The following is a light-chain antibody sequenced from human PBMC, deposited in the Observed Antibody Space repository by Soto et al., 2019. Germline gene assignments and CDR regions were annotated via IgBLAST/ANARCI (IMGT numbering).Light chain of an antibody. CDR2: DAS. V-gene: IGKV1-5*01. CDR1: QSISSW. J-gene: IGKJ2*01. CDR3: QQYNSYPYT. Sequence: DIQMTQSPSTLSASVGDRVTITCRASQSISSWLAWYQQKPGQAPKLLIYDASSLESGVPSRFSGSGSGTEFTLTISSLQPDDFAIYYCQQYNSYPYTFGQGTKLEIK.